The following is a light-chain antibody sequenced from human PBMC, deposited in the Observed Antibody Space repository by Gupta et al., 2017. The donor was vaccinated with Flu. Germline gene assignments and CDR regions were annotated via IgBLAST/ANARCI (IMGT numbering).Light chain of an antibody. V-gene: IGKV3D-20*01. Sequence: ERASRSCGSSQSVSSSSLAWYQQKPGLAPRLLLYDASSRATGIPDGFSGSGWWTDFSLTNSRLEPEDFVVFYCQQYGSSPSTFDQGTRLEIK. CDR2: DAS. CDR1: QSVSSSS. J-gene: IGKJ5*01. CDR3: QQYGSSPST.